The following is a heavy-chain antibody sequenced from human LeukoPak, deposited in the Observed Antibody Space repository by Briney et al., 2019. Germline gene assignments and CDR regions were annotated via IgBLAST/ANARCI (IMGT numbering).Heavy chain of an antibody. J-gene: IGHJ4*02. CDR3: TKGRTSAWYYFDS. CDR1: GFFFSSYA. Sequence: SGGSLRLSCAASGFFFSSYAMTWVRQAPGGGLEWVSTITGSGRNTYYTGSVKGRFTISRDNSKNTLYLQMNSLRAEDTAIYCCTKGRTSAWYYFDSWGQGTLVTVSS. V-gene: IGHV3-23*01. CDR2: ITGSGRNT. D-gene: IGHD6-19*01.